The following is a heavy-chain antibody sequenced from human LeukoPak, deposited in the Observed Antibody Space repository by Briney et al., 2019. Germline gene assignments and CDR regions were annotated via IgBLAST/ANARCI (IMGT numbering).Heavy chain of an antibody. V-gene: IGHV1-18*01. J-gene: IGHJ6*03. D-gene: IGHD3-22*01. CDR3: ARDLRYYDSSGLYYYYYYMDV. Sequence: ASVKVSCKASGYTFTSYGISWVRQAPGQGLEWMGWISAYNGNTNYAQKLQGRVTMTTDTSTSTAYMELRSLRSDDTAVYYCARDLRYYDSSGLYYYYYYMDVWGKGTTVTVSS. CDR1: GYTFTSYG. CDR2: ISAYNGNT.